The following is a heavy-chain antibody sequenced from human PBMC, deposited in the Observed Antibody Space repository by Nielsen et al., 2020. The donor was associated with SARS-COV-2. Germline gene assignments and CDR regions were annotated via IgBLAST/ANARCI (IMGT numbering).Heavy chain of an antibody. J-gene: IGHJ4*02. CDR2: INPNSGGT. Sequence: ASVKVSCKASGYTFTGYYIHWVRQAPGQGLEWMGRINPNSGGTNYAQKFQGRVTMTTDTSISTAYMELSRLRSDDTAMYFCARDKGMYSSALDYWGQGTLVTVSS. V-gene: IGHV1-2*06. CDR1: GYTFTGYY. CDR3: ARDKGMYSSALDY. D-gene: IGHD6-19*01.